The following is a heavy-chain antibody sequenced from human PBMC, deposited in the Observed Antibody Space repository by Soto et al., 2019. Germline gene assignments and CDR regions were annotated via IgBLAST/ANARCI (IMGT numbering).Heavy chain of an antibody. CDR3: AKEGGSPETMTSYEYDA. Sequence: GGSLRLSCAASGFIFSDYGMHWVRQAPGKGLEWVAVISKDGSTEYYADSVKGRFTISRDNTKNTLYVQMNSLRDEDTAVYFCAKEGGSPETMTSYEYDAWGQEALVTVSA. J-gene: IGHJ5*02. CDR2: ISKDGSTE. CDR1: GFIFSDYG. D-gene: IGHD3-16*01. V-gene: IGHV3-30*18.